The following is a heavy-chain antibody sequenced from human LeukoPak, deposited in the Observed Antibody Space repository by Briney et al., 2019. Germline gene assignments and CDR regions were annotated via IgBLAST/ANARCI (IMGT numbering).Heavy chain of an antibody. J-gene: IGHJ5*02. Sequence: PSETLSLTCTVSGGFISIYYWSWIRHPPGKGLEWIGYIYYSGSTNYNPSLKSRVTISVDTSKNHFSLKLSSVTAADTAVYYCARAAMATIPPHWFDPWGQGTLVTVSS. CDR2: IYYSGST. D-gene: IGHD5-24*01. CDR3: ARAAMATIPPHWFDP. CDR1: GGFISIYY. V-gene: IGHV4-59*01.